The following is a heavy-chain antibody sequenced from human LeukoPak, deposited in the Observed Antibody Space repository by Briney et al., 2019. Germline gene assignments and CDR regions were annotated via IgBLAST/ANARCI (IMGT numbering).Heavy chain of an antibody. V-gene: IGHV1-2*02. J-gene: IGHJ4*02. CDR1: GYTFTGYY. CDR2: INPNSGGT. Sequence: ASVTVSCKASGYTFTGYYMHWVRQAPGQGREWMGWINPNSGGTNYAQKFQGRVTMTRDTSISTAYMELSRLRSDDTAVYYCATTRRYSSGYALGYWGQGTLVTVSS. CDR3: ATTRRYSSGYALGY. D-gene: IGHD6-19*01.